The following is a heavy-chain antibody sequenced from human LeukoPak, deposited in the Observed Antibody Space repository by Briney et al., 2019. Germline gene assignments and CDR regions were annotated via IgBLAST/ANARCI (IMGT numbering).Heavy chain of an antibody. CDR2: ISGAGGTT. Sequence: GGSLRLSCAAAGFIFSSYVVSWVRQAPGKGLEWVSSISGAGGTTYYADSVKGRFTISRDNSKNTLFLQMNSLRAADTAIYYCAKDSYDSSGYHGLDAFDIWGQGTMVTVSS. V-gene: IGHV3-23*01. CDR1: GFIFSSYV. J-gene: IGHJ3*02. D-gene: IGHD3-22*01. CDR3: AKDSYDSSGYHGLDAFDI.